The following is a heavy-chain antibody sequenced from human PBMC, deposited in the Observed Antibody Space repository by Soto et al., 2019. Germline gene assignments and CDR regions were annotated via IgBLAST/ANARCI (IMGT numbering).Heavy chain of an antibody. CDR2: MNPNSGNT. J-gene: IGHJ6*02. CDR1: GYTFTNYY. V-gene: IGHV1-8*01. CDR3: ARADAAYYGMDV. Sequence: ASVKVSCKASGYTFTNYYINWVLQAPGQGLEWMGWMNPNSGNTGYAQKFQGRVTMTRDTSIRTAYMELSSLRSEDTAMYYCARADAAYYGMDVWGQGTTVTVSS.